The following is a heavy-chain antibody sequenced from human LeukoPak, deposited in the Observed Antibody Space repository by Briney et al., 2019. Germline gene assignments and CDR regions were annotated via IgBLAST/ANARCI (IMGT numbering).Heavy chain of an antibody. CDR3: ARGRYYDYVWGSYRLYYFDY. CDR2: INHSGST. J-gene: IGHJ4*02. CDR1: GGSFSGYY. D-gene: IGHD3-16*02. Sequence: SETLSLTCAVYGGSFSGYYWSWIRQPPGKGLEWIGEINHSGSTNYNPSLKSRVTISVDTSKNQFSLKLSSVTAADTAVYYCARGRYYDYVWGSYRLYYFDYWGQGTQVTVSS. V-gene: IGHV4-34*01.